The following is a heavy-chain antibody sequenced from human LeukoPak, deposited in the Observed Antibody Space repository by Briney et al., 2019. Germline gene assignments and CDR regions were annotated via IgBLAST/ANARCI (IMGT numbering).Heavy chain of an antibody. CDR3: ARDRGCSTTSCYTLSFDC. J-gene: IGHJ4*02. Sequence: GGSLRLSCAASGFTFSSYSMNWVRQAPGKGLEWVSSISSSSSYIYYADSMKGRFTIYRDNAKNSLYLQMNSLRAEDTAVYYCARDRGCSTTSCYTLSFDCWGQGTLVTVSS. V-gene: IGHV3-21*01. CDR2: ISSSSSYI. CDR1: GFTFSSYS. D-gene: IGHD2-2*02.